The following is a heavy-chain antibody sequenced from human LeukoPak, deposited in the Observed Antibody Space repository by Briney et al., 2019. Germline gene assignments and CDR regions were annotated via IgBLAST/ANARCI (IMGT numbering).Heavy chain of an antibody. CDR3: ASHRWDAFDI. CDR1: GFTFSSYS. Sequence: GGSLRLSCAASGFTFSSYSMNWVRQAPGKGLEWVSSISRSSSYIYYADSVKGRFTISRDNAKNSLYLQMNSLRAEDTAVYYCASHRWDAFDIWGQGTMVTVSS. V-gene: IGHV3-21*01. CDR2: ISRSSSYI. D-gene: IGHD6-13*01. J-gene: IGHJ3*02.